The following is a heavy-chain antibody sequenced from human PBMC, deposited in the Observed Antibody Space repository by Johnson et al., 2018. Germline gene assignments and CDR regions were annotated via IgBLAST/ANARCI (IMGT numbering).Heavy chain of an antibody. CDR3: AREAWNYGRGTLDM. J-gene: IGHJ3*01. V-gene: IGHV3-33*01. Sequence: QVQLVQSGGGVVQPGGSLRLSCAASGFTFSSSGMHWVRQAPGKGLEWVAVIWYDGSNKYYADSVKGRFTISRDNSKSTFYLQMDSLRVEDTAVYYCAREAWNYGRGTLDMWGRGTMVAVSS. D-gene: IGHD1-7*01. CDR1: GFTFSSSG. CDR2: IWYDGSNK.